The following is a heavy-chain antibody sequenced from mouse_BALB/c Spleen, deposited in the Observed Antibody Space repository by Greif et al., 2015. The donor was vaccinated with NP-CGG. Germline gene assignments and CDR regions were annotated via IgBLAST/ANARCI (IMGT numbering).Heavy chain of an antibody. Sequence: VQLQQSGGGLVQPGGSLKLSCAASGFTFSSYGMSWVRQTPDKRLELVSTINSNGGSTYYPDSVKGRFTISRDNAKNTLYLQMSSLKSEDTAMYYCASLMDYWSQGTSVTVSS. V-gene: IGHV5-6-3*01. CDR2: INSNGGST. CDR1: GFTFSSYG. J-gene: IGHJ4*01. CDR3: ASLMDY.